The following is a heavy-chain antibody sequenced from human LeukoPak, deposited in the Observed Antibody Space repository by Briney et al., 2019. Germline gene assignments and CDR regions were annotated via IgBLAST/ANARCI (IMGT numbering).Heavy chain of an antibody. V-gene: IGHV5-51*01. CDR1: GYNFTNYW. J-gene: IGHJ6*03. D-gene: IGHD4-17*01. CDR2: IYPGDSDT. CDR3: ARHREDYGDYVSAFYYMDV. Sequence: GESLKICCKGSGYNFTNYWIGWVRQMPGKGLEWMGIIYPGDSDTTYSPSFQGQVTISADKSISPAYLQWSSLKASDTAMYYCARHREDYGDYVSAFYYMDVWGKGTTVTISS.